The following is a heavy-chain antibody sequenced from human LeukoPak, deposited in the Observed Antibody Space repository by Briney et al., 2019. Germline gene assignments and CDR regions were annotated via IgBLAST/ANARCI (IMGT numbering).Heavy chain of an antibody. Sequence: ASVKVSCKASGGTFSSYAISWLPQAPGQGLEWMGGIIPIFGTANYAQKFQGRVTITADESTSTAYMELSSLRSEDTAVYYCVVGATPVDVWGKGTTVTVSS. CDR2: IIPIFGTA. CDR1: GGTFSSYA. CDR3: VVGATPVDV. D-gene: IGHD1-26*01. V-gene: IGHV1-69*13. J-gene: IGHJ6*04.